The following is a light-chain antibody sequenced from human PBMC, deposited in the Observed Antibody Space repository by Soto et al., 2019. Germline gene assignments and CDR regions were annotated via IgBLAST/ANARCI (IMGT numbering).Light chain of an antibody. CDR2: DVS. V-gene: IGLV2-14*03. J-gene: IGLJ2*01. Sequence: QSVLTQPASVSGSPGQSITISCTGTSSDVGGYNYVSWYQQHPGQAPKLMTFDVSNRPSGVSNRFSGSKSGNTASLTISGLQAEDEADYYCSSYTSSSTLWVFGGGTKLSVL. CDR3: SSYTSSSTLWV. CDR1: SSDVGGYNY.